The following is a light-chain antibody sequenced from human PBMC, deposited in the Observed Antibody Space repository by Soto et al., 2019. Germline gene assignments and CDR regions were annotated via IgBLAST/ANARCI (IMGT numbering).Light chain of an antibody. CDR2: GAS. CDR3: QQYGSSPWT. V-gene: IGKV3-20*01. CDR1: QSVSSSY. Sequence: EIVLTQSPGTLSLSPGERATLSCRASQSVSSSYLAWYQQKPGQAPRLLIYGASSRATGIPDRSSGSGSGTDFTLTISRLEPEDFAVYYCQQYGSSPWTFGQGTKGDNK. J-gene: IGKJ1*01.